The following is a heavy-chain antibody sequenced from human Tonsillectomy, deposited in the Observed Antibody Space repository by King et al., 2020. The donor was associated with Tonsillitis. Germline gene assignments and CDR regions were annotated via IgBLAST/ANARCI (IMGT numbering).Heavy chain of an antibody. CDR2: IYSGGSST. CDR1: GFTFSSYA. Sequence: VQLVESGGGLVQPGESLRLSCAASGFTFSSYAMSWVRQAPGKGLEWVSVIYSGGSSTYYADSVKGRFTISRDNSKNTLYLQMNSLRAEDTAVYYCANFKGSSWYPAAQHDAFDIWGQGTMVTVS. J-gene: IGHJ3*02. V-gene: IGHV3-23*03. D-gene: IGHD6-13*01. CDR3: ANFKGSSWYPAAQHDAFDI.